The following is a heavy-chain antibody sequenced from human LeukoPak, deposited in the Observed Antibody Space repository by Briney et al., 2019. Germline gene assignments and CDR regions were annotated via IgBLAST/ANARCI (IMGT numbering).Heavy chain of an antibody. V-gene: IGHV4-30-4*01. CDR1: GGSISSGEYH. CDR3: ASESEGWFDP. CDR2: IYYSGST. Sequence: SETLSLTCTVSGGSISSGEYHWTWIRQPPGKGLEWSGNIYYSGSTYYKSSLKSRITISVDTSKNQFYLKLSSVTAADTAVYYCASESEGWFDPWGQGTLVTVSS. J-gene: IGHJ5*02.